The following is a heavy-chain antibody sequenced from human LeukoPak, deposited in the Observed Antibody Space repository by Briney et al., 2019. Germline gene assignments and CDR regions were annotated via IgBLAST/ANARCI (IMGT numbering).Heavy chain of an antibody. V-gene: IGHV4-38-2*02. J-gene: IGHJ4*02. CDR1: GYSISSGYY. CDR3: ARDRTGRNTAQDDY. CDR2: IYYTGGT. D-gene: IGHD5-18*01. Sequence: KPSETLSLTCSVSGYSISSGYYWGWIRQPPGRGLEWIGSIYYTGGTLYNPSLKSRVSMSVDTSTNQFSLKLTSVTAADTAVYYCARDRTGRNTAQDDYWGQGTLVTVSS.